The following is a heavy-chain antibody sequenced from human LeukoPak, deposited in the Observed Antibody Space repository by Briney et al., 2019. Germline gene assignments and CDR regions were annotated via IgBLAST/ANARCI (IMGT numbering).Heavy chain of an antibody. CDR2: INPNSGGT. V-gene: IGHV1-2*02. CDR3: ARESIVVVPAAPPYWYFDL. Sequence: ASVKVSCKASGYTFTGYYMHWVRQAPGQGLEWMGWINPNSGGTNYAQKFQDRVTMTRDTSTSTVYMELSSLRSEDTAVYYCARESIVVVPAAPPYWYFDLWGRGTLVTVSS. D-gene: IGHD2-2*01. J-gene: IGHJ2*01. CDR1: GYTFTGYY.